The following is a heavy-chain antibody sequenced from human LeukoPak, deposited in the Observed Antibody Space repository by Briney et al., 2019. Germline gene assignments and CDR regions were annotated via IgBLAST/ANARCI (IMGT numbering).Heavy chain of an antibody. CDR1: GYTLTELS. J-gene: IGHJ6*03. CDR2: FDPEDGET. V-gene: IGHV1-24*01. Sequence: ASVKVSCKVSGYTLTELSMHWVRQAPGKGLEWMGGFDPEDGETIYAQKFQGRVTMTEDTSTDTAYMELSSPRSEDTAVYYCATLPSAAIPGYYYYYYMDVWGKGPRSPSP. D-gene: IGHD2-2*02. CDR3: ATLPSAAIPGYYYYYYMDV.